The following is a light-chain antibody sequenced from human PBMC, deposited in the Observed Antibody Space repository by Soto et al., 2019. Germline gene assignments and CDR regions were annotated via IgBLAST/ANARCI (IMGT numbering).Light chain of an antibody. CDR1: QSVSSSY. CDR2: GAS. Sequence: EIVLTQSPGTLYLSPGERATLSCRASQSVSSSYLAWYQHKPGQAPRLLIYGASSRDTGIPDRFSRSESGTDFTLTLSRLEPEGFAVYYCQQYGSSPHTVGQGTKLEIK. CDR3: QQYGSSPHT. V-gene: IGKV3-20*01. J-gene: IGKJ2*01.